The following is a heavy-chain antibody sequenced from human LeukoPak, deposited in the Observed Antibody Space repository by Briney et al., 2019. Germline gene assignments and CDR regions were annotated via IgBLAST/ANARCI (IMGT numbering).Heavy chain of an antibody. CDR3: ARGYGSGWYKVVSSLYYFDY. CDR1: GYTFTSYY. V-gene: IGHV1-46*01. Sequence: ASVKVSCKASGYTFTSYYMHWVRQAPGQGLEWMGIINPSGGSTSYAQKFQGRVTMTRDMSTSTVYMELSSLRSEDTAVYYCARGYGSGWYKVVSSLYYFDYWGQGTLVTVSS. D-gene: IGHD6-19*01. J-gene: IGHJ4*02. CDR2: INPSGGST.